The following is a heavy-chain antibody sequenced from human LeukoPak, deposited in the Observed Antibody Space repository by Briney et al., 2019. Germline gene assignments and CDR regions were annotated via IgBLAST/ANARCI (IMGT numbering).Heavy chain of an antibody. CDR2: IKQDGSEK. J-gene: IGHJ4*02. V-gene: IGHV3-7*01. CDR1: GFTFSSYW. D-gene: IGHD6-6*01. CDR3: ARVGGYSSSSYEPDYFDY. Sequence: GSLRLSCAASGFTFSSYWMSWVRQAPGKGLEWVANIKQDGSEKYYVDSVKGRFTISRDNAKNSLYLQMNSLRAEDTAVYYCARVGGYSSSSYEPDYFDYWGQGTLVTVSS.